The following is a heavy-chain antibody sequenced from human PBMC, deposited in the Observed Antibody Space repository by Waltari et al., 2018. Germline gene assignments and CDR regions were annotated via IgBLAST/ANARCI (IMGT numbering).Heavy chain of an antibody. V-gene: IGHV4-59*01. J-gene: IGHJ6*02. Sequence: QVQLQESGPGLVQPSETLSLTCTVSGGSISNYYGTWIRQPPGKGLEWIGYIYYSGSTNYNPSLKSRVTISVDTSKNQFSLKLSSVTAADTAVYYCARSYYYGMDVWGQGTTVTVSS. CDR1: GGSISNYY. CDR3: ARSYYYGMDV. CDR2: IYYSGST.